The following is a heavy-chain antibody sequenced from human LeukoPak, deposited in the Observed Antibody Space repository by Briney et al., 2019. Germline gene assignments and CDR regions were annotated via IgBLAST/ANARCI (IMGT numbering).Heavy chain of an antibody. J-gene: IGHJ4*02. V-gene: IGHV3-30*03. CDR2: ISYDGSNK. Sequence: GRSLRLSCAASGFTFSSYGMHWVRQAPGKGLEWVAVISYDGSNKYYADSVKGRFTISRDNSKNTLYLQMNSLRAEDTAVYYCATVLLPTEQAYWGQGTLVTVSS. D-gene: IGHD1/OR15-1a*01. CDR1: GFTFSSYG. CDR3: ATVLLPTEQAY.